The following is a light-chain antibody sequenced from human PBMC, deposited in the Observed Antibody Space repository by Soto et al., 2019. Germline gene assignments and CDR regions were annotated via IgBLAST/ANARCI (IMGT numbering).Light chain of an antibody. CDR3: CSYGGSRAV. J-gene: IGLJ7*01. Sequence: QSALTQPASVSESPGQSITISCTGTSSDVGSHNLVSWYQQHPGQAPKLMIYEVSKRPLGVSTRFSASKSGNTASLTISGLQAEDEADYDCCSYGGSRAVFGGGTQLTVL. CDR2: EVS. CDR1: SSDVGSHNL. V-gene: IGLV2-23*02.